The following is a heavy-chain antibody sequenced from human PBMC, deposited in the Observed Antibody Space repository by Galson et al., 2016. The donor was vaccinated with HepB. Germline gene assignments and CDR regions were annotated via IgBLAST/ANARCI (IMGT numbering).Heavy chain of an antibody. CDR1: GGSITSSDW. CDR2: IHHNGRP. D-gene: IGHD3-9*01. Sequence: SETLSLTCSVSGGSITSSDWWSWVRQPPGKGLEWIAEIHHNGRPNHRPSLKSRVTISVDKSRNQFSLKLRAVTAAYTAMYYCARGVFATGFDQWGQGALVTFSS. CDR3: ARGVFATGFDQ. V-gene: IGHV4/OR15-8*01. J-gene: IGHJ4*02.